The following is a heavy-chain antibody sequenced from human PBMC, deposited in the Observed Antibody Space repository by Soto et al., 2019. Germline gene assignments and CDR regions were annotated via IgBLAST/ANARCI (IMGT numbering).Heavy chain of an antibody. D-gene: IGHD5-12*01. J-gene: IGHJ4*02. Sequence: QVQLQQWGAGLLKPSETLSLNCAVTGGSLSGYYWSWIRQPPGKGLEWIGEVKDGGHTNYSPSLRGRVTISSDTSNNQFSLRLNSVTAADTGVYYCPRGQEGVVATHWDQRSLVTVSS. CDR1: GGSLSGYY. CDR2: VKDGGHT. CDR3: PRGQEGVVATH. V-gene: IGHV4-34*01.